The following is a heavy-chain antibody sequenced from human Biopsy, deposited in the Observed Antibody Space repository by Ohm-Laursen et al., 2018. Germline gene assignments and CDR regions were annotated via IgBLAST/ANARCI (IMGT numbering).Heavy chain of an antibody. V-gene: IGHV4-59*11. D-gene: IGHD4-23*01. CDR2: ISHTGYT. CDR1: GGSFTGHY. CDR3: ARGSNEYGGLYFPH. Sequence: SETLSLTCAVSGGSFTGHYWPWIRQPPGKGLEWIGHISHTGYTSYKSSLKSRVTISLDTSRKHFSPRLTSLAAADTAVYYCARGSNEYGGLYFPHWGQGTLVTVSS. J-gene: IGHJ1*01.